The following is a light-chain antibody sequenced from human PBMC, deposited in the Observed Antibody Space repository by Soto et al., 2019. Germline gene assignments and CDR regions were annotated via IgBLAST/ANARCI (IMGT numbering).Light chain of an antibody. V-gene: IGKV1-39*01. CDR2: AAS. CDR1: HSINNF. CDR3: QQSYSTTRT. J-gene: IGKJ1*01. Sequence: DIQITQSPSSLSASVGDRVTITCRASHSINNFLNWYQQNQGKAPKLLIYAASSLQSGVQSRFSGSGSGTDFTLTISSLQPEDFAIYYCQQSYSTTRTFGQGTKVDIK.